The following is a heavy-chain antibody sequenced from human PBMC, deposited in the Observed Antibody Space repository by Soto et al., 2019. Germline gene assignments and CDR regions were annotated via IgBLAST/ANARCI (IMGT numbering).Heavy chain of an antibody. CDR3: ARSYISSSYWFDP. D-gene: IGHD6-6*01. J-gene: IGHJ5*02. CDR1: GYTFITYF. CDR2: INPSRGTT. V-gene: IGHV1-46*03. Sequence: GGSVKVSCKASGYTFITYFMHWVRQAPGQGLEWMGVINPSRGTTSYAQKFQDRVTMTRDTSASTVYMELSSLRSDDTAMYYCARSYISSSYWFDPWGQGTLVTSPQ.